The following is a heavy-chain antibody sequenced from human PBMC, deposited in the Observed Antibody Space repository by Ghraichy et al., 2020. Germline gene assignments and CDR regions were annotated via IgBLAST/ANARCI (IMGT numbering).Heavy chain of an antibody. CDR1: GYTFTSYD. Sequence: APVKVSCKASGYTFTSYDINWVRQATGQGLEWMGWMNPNSGNTGYAQKFQGRVTMTRNTSISTAYMELSSLRSEDTAVYYCARGQLSGSYPLYQYWGQGTLVTVSS. V-gene: IGHV1-8*01. CDR3: ARGQLSGSYPLYQY. J-gene: IGHJ4*02. D-gene: IGHD3-10*01. CDR2: MNPNSGNT.